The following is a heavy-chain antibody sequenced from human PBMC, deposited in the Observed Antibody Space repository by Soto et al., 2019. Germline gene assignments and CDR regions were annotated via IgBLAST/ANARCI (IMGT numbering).Heavy chain of an antibody. CDR2: IYYSGNS. V-gene: IGHV4-31*03. D-gene: IGHD2-15*01. J-gene: IGHJ6*02. Sequence: TLSLTCTVSGGSISSGGYYWSWIRQHPGKGLEWIGYIYYSGNSYYNPSLKSRVTISVDTSKNQFSLKLNSVTAADTAVYYCARDRGYCGGGSCFSRDGYYGMDVWGQGTTVTAP. CDR1: GGSISSGGYY. CDR3: ARDRGYCGGGSCFSRDGYYGMDV.